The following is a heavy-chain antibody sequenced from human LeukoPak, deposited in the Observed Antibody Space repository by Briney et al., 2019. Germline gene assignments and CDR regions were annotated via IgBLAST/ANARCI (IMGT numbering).Heavy chain of an antibody. V-gene: IGHV4-59*01. CDR3: ASQTYDSSGYSWSNWFDP. Sequence: SETLSLTCTVSGGSISSYYWSWIRQPPGKGLEWIGYVYYSGSTNYNPSLKSRVTISVDTSKNQFSLKLSSVTAADTAVYYCASQTYDSSGYSWSNWFDPWGQGTLVTVSS. CDR2: VYYSGST. J-gene: IGHJ5*02. D-gene: IGHD3-22*01. CDR1: GGSISSYY.